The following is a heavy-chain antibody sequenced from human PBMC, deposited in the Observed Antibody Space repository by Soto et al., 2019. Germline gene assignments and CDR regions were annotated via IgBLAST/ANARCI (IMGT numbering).Heavy chain of an antibody. CDR3: ARGRERDYYDSIGWFDP. Sequence: QVQLVQSGAEVKKPGASVKVSCKASGYTFTSYGISWVRQAPGQGLEWMGWISAYNGNTNYAEKLQGRVTMTTDTSTSTAYMELRSLRSDDTAVYYCARGRERDYYDSIGWFDPWGQGTLVTVSS. J-gene: IGHJ5*02. D-gene: IGHD3-22*01. V-gene: IGHV1-18*01. CDR2: ISAYNGNT. CDR1: GYTFTSYG.